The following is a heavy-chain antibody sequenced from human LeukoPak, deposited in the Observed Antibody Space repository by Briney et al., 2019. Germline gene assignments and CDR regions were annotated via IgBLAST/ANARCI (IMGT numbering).Heavy chain of an antibody. CDR1: GFIFSSYA. CDR2: KSYDGSKE. V-gene: IGHV3-30-3*01. Sequence: GGSLRLSCAASGFIFSSYAMHWVRQAPGKGLEWVALKSYDGSKEYYADSVKGRFTISRDNAKNSLYLQMNSLRAEDTAVYYCARDPVDDGSGSYWGQGTLVTVSS. CDR3: ARDPVDDGSGSY. J-gene: IGHJ4*02. D-gene: IGHD3-10*01.